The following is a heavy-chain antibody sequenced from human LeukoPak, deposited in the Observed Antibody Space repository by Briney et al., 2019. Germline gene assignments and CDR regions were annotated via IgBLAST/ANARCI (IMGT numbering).Heavy chain of an antibody. CDR3: ARGIRRVLKYIDS. CDR1: GFVFSSFG. J-gene: IGHJ4*02. D-gene: IGHD3-9*01. V-gene: IGHV3-21*01. CDR2: ISSTGAYK. Sequence: PGGSLRLSCEASGFVFSSFGVLWVRQAPGKGLEWVSSISSTGAYKYCADSVRGRFTISRDDAKKSLYLQMDSLRAEDTAVYFCARGIRRVLKYIDSWGQGTLVTVSS.